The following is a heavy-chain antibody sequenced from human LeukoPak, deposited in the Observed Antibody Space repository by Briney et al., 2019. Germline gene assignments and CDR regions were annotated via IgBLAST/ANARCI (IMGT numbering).Heavy chain of an antibody. CDR1: GGSISSYY. CDR3: ARATITMIDNWFDP. CDR2: FYTSGST. V-gene: IGHV4-4*07. Sequence: PSETLSLTCTVSGGSISSYYWSWIRQPTGKGLEWIGRFYTSGSTNYNPSLKSRVTMSVDTSKNQFSLKLSSVTAADTAVYYCARATITMIDNWFDPWGQGTLVTVSS. J-gene: IGHJ5*02. D-gene: IGHD3-22*01.